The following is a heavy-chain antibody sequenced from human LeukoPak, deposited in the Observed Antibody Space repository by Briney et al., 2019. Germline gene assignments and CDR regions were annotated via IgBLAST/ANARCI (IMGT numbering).Heavy chain of an antibody. Sequence: GASLRLSCAASWVTVRMNYMDLVLQAPGDWLEWVSGIYSGGSTYYADSVKGRFTISRDNSKNTLSLQTTSLRAADTAVYYCARDGVGEDYWGQGTLVTVSS. D-gene: IGHD3-10*01. CDR2: IYSGGST. J-gene: IGHJ4*02. V-gene: IGHV3-53*01. CDR3: ARDGVGEDY. CDR1: WVTVRMNY.